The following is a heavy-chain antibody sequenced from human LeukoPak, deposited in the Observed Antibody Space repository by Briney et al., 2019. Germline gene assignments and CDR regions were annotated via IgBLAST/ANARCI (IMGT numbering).Heavy chain of an antibody. CDR1: GFTFSSYG. CDR3: AKSLLRYFDWYLDY. CDR2: ISGSGDST. D-gene: IGHD3-9*01. V-gene: IGHV3-23*01. Sequence: QTGGSLRLSCAASGFTFSSYGMNWVRQAPGKGLEWVSGISGSGDSTYYADSVKGRFTISRDSSKNTLYLQMKSLRAEDTAAYYCAKSLLRYFDWYLDYWGQGTLVTVSS. J-gene: IGHJ4*02.